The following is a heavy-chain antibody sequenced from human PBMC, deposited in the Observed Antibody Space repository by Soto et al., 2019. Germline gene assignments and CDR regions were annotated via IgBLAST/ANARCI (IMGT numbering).Heavy chain of an antibody. V-gene: IGHV1-69*01. CDR3: ARDRWGEWELLRYFDY. CDR1: GGTFSSYA. D-gene: IGHD1-26*01. Sequence: QVQLVQSVAEVKKPGSSVKVSCKASGGTFSSYAISWVRQAPGQGLEWMGGIIPSFGTANYAQKFQGRVTITADESTSTAYMDLSSLRTEDTAVYYCARDRWGEWELLRYFDYWGQGTLVTVSS. CDR2: IIPSFGTA. J-gene: IGHJ4*02.